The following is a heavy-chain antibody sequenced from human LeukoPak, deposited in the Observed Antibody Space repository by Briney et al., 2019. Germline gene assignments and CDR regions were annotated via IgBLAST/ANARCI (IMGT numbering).Heavy chain of an antibody. CDR1: GGTFSSYA. Sequence: GASVKVSCKASGGTFSSYAISWVRQAPGQGLEWMGGIIPIFGTANYAQKFQGRVTITADESTSTAYMELSSLRSEDTAVYYCATDDYGTGVGGYWGQGTLVTVSS. CDR2: IIPIFGTA. CDR3: ATDDYGTGVGGY. V-gene: IGHV1-69*13. J-gene: IGHJ4*02. D-gene: IGHD3-10*01.